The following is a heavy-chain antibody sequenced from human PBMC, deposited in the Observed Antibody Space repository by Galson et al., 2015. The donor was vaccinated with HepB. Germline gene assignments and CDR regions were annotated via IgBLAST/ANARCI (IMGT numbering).Heavy chain of an antibody. CDR3: ARVTYIAVAPYYFDS. Sequence: QSGAEVKKPGESLTISCKASGGTFSNYAISWVRQAPGQGLEWMGGIIPISGTANYAQKFQGRVTITADESTNTAYMELSSLRSDDTAVYYCARVTYIAVAPYYFDSWGQGTLVTVSS. D-gene: IGHD6-19*01. CDR2: IIPISGTA. V-gene: IGHV1-69*01. J-gene: IGHJ4*02. CDR1: GGTFSNYA.